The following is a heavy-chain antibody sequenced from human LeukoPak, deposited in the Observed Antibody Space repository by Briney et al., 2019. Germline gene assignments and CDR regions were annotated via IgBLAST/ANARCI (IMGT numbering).Heavy chain of an antibody. CDR2: MNPNSGNT. V-gene: IGHV1-8*01. CDR1: GYTFTSYD. D-gene: IGHD3-10*01. J-gene: IGHJ3*02. CDR3: ARGLGYGSGSPDAFDI. Sequence: GASVKVSCKASGYTFTSYDINWVRQATGQGLEWMGWMNPNSGNTGYAQKFQGRVTMTRNTSISTAYMELSSLRSEDTAVYYCARGLGYGSGSPDAFDIWGQGTMVTVSS.